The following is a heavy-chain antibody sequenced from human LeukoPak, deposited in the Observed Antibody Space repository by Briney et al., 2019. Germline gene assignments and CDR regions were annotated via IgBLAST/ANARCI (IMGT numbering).Heavy chain of an antibody. D-gene: IGHD2-15*01. J-gene: IGHJ2*01. V-gene: IGHV4-61*01. CDR2: IYHSGST. CDR3: ARLPVVVEVADPYWYIDL. CDR1: GGSVSSGSHY. Sequence: SATLSLTCTVSGGSVSSGSHYWGWVRQPPGKGLEWIGYIYHSGSTNYNSALESRITSSVTTSKNQSTLKLSSVTAGDTAVYYCARLPVVVEVADPYWYIDLWGRGTLVIVYS.